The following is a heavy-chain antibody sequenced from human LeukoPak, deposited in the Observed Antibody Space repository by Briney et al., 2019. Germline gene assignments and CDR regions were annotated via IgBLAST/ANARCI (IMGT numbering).Heavy chain of an antibody. D-gene: IGHD3-3*01. V-gene: IGHV3-23*01. Sequence: GGSLRLSCAASGFTFSSYAMSWVRQAPGKGLEWVSAISGSGCSTYYADSVKGRFTISRDNSKNTLYLQMNSLRAEDTAVYYCAKEERPPSITIFGVDHRGFWDYWGQGTLVTVSS. J-gene: IGHJ4*02. CDR1: GFTFSSYA. CDR2: ISGSGCST. CDR3: AKEERPPSITIFGVDHRGFWDY.